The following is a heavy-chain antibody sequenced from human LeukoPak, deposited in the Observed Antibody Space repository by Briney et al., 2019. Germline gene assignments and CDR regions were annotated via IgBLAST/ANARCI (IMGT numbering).Heavy chain of an antibody. CDR1: GGPISSGDYY. Sequence: SETLSLTCTVSGGPISSGDYYWSWIRQPPGKGLEWIGYIYYSGSTYYNPSLKSRVTISVDTSKNQFSLKLSSVTAADTAVYYCAQGGDYSSSSVFDYWGQGTLVTVSS. CDR2: IYYSGST. D-gene: IGHD6-6*01. CDR3: AQGGDYSSSSVFDY. V-gene: IGHV4-30-4*08. J-gene: IGHJ4*02.